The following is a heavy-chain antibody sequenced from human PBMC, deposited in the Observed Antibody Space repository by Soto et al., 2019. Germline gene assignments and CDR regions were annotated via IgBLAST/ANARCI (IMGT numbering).Heavy chain of an antibody. CDR1: VFTFSSYE. D-gene: IGHD5-12*01. Sequence: PWWSLRLSCSASVFTFSSYEMNWVRQAPGKGLEWVSYISSSGTTIHYADSVKGRFTISRDNGKNSLYLQMNSLRAEDTAIYYCAKYSTSGPSRFFDLWGQGTLVTVSS. J-gene: IGHJ4*02. CDR3: AKYSTSGPSRFFDL. CDR2: ISSSGTTI. V-gene: IGHV3-48*03.